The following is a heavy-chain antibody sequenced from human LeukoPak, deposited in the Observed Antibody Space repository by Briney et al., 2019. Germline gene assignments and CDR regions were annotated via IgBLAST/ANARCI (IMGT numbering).Heavy chain of an antibody. V-gene: IGHV1-2*02. Sequence: ASVKVSCKASGYTFTGYYLHWVRPAPGQGLEWMGWINPSSGGAKYAQNFQGRVTITTDTSISTAYMELSSLRSDDTAVYYCARSSPPTYYHFYYYMDVWGKGSTVTVSS. D-gene: IGHD6-13*01. J-gene: IGHJ6*03. CDR1: GYTFTGYY. CDR2: INPSSGGA. CDR3: ARSSPPTYYHFYYYMDV.